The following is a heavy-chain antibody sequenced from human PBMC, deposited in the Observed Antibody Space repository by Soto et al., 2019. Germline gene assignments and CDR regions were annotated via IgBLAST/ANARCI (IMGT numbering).Heavy chain of an antibody. CDR3: ARWWMVTAFDY. Sequence: PDTLLLNYTVSGGHISSSSYYWGLIRQLPGQGLEWIGSIYYSGSTYYNPSLKSRVSISVDTSKNQFSLKPSSVTAADTDVYYCARWWMVTAFDYWGQGTLVTVS. D-gene: IGHD2-21*02. V-gene: IGHV4-39*01. J-gene: IGHJ4*02. CDR1: GGHISSSSYY. CDR2: IYYSGST.